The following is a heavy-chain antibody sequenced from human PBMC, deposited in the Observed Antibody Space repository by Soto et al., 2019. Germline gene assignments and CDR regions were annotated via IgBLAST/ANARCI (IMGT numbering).Heavy chain of an antibody. CDR3: VAGGTRWQQYPFXY. CDR2: FDPEDGKT. J-gene: IGHJ4*02. D-gene: IGHD1-1*01. CDR1: GYTLTELS. V-gene: IGHV1-24*01. Sequence: GASVKVSCKVSGYTLTELSMHWVRQAPGKGLEWMGGFDPEDGKTTSAQKFQGRVTVTEDTSTDTAYMELSSLRSEDTAVYYCVAGGTRWQQYPFXYWGQGTLVTVSS.